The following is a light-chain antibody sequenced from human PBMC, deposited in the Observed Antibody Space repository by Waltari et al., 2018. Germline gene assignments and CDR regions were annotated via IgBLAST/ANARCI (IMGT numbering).Light chain of an antibody. V-gene: IGLV1-44*01. Sequence: QSVLTQPPSASGTPGQRVTISCSGSNSNIGSNTVNWYRQLPGTAPKLLIYSNNQRSAGIPDRFSGSKVGTSASLAISGLQSDDEADYYCAAWDDRLNGNWVFGGGTKLTVL. CDR3: AAWDDRLNGNWV. J-gene: IGLJ3*02. CDR1: NSNIGSNT. CDR2: SNN.